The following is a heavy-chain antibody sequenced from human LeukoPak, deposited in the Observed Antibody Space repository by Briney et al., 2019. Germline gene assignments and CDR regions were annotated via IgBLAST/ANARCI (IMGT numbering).Heavy chain of an antibody. CDR1: GGTFSSYA. CDR3: ASINPYYYDSSGYYYAFDY. J-gene: IGHJ4*02. V-gene: IGHV1-69*05. Sequence: GSSVKVSCKASGGTFSSYAIGWVRQAPGQGLEWMGGIIPIFGTANYAQKFQGRVTITTDESTSTAYMELSSLRSEDTAVYYCASINPYYYDSSGYYYAFDYWGQGTLVTVSS. D-gene: IGHD3-22*01. CDR2: IIPIFGTA.